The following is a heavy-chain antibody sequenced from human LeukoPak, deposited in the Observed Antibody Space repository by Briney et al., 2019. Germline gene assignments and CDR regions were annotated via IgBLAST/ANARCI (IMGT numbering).Heavy chain of an antibody. CDR1: GLTLSNYW. CDR2: INPDGGEE. V-gene: IGHV3-7*02. D-gene: IGHD3-16*01. Sequence: PGGSLRLSCVVSGLTLSNYWMNWVRQAPGKGLEWVANINPDGGEERYVDSVKGRFVISRDNAKNSLYLQMNGLRAEDTAVYYCAIWGADQSYWGQGTLVTVSS. J-gene: IGHJ4*02. CDR3: AIWGADQSY.